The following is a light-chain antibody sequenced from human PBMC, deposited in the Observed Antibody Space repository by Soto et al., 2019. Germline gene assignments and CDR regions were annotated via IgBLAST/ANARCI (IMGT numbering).Light chain of an antibody. J-gene: IGKJ1*01. CDR3: QQTYTYPNS. CDR1: QTISSW. CDR2: HAS. Sequence: DIKMSQSPSTLSGSVGDRVTITCRASQTISSWLAWYQQKPGKAPKLLIYHASTLESGVPSRFSGSGSGTDFTLTISGLQPEDFGTYFCQQTYTYPNSFGQGTKVDIK. V-gene: IGKV1-5*01.